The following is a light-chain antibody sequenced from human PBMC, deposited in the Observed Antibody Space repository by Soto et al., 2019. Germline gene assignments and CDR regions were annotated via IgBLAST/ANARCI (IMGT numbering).Light chain of an antibody. CDR2: EVS. J-gene: IGLJ1*01. CDR1: RSDIGAYDY. V-gene: IGLV2-14*03. CDR3: TSFAPGRIYV. Sequence: QSVRTQPAPVSGSPDQSFTISCSGTRSDIGAYDYVSWYQQHPGRAPKLIIYEVSHRFSGLSYRFSGSKSGNTASLTISGLQAEDEGDYYCTSFAPGRIYVFGSGTKVTVL.